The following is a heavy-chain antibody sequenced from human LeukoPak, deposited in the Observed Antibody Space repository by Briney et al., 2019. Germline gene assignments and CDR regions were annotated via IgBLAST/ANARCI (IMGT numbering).Heavy chain of an antibody. Sequence: PGGSLRLSCAASGFTFSSYSMNWVRQAPGKGLEWVSSINSSSSYIYYANSVKGRFTISRDNAKNSLYLQMNSLRAEDTAVYYCARGSSSWYKGDYYYYMDVWGKGTTVTVSS. V-gene: IGHV3-21*01. J-gene: IGHJ6*03. CDR1: GFTFSSYS. CDR3: ARGSSSWYKGDYYYYMDV. D-gene: IGHD6-13*01. CDR2: INSSSSYI.